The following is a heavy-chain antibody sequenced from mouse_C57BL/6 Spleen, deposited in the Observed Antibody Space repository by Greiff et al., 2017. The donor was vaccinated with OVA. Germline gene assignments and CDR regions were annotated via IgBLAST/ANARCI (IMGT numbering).Heavy chain of an antibody. D-gene: IGHD3-1*01. CDR1: GYTFTEYT. CDR2: FYPGSGSI. Sequence: VQLQQSGAELVKPGASVKLSCKASGYTFTEYTIHWVKQRSGQGLEWIGWFYPGSGSIKYNEKFKDKATLTADKSSSTVYMELSRLTSEDSAVYCCARHEERGLLIRDSAMDYWGQGTSVTVSS. J-gene: IGHJ4*01. V-gene: IGHV1-62-2*01. CDR3: ARHEERGLLIRDSAMDY.